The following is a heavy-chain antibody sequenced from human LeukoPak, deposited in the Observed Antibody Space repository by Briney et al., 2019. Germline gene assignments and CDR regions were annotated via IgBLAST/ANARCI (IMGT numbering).Heavy chain of an antibody. CDR3: ARGGWHFGF. J-gene: IGHJ4*02. CDR2: IKEDGSEK. Sequence: GGSLRLSCAASGFTFSNYWMSWVRQAPGKGLEWVTNIKEDGSEKYYVDSVKGRFTISRDNTKNSLYLQMNSLRAEDTAVYYCARGGWHFGFWGQGTLVTVSS. CDR1: GFTFSNYW. D-gene: IGHD2-15*01. V-gene: IGHV3-7*01.